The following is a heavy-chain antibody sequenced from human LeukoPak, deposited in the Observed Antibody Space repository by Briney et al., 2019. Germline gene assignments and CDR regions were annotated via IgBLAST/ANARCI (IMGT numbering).Heavy chain of an antibody. CDR3: ARCTASCYANAFDV. J-gene: IGHJ3*01. CDR1: GFTFSSYA. V-gene: IGHV3-23*01. CDR2: ITDSGDST. D-gene: IGHD2-2*01. Sequence: GGSLRLSCAASGFTFSSYAMSWVRQVPGKGLEWVSGITDSGDSTYYADSVKGRFTISRDNSRNTLYLQMNGLRAEDTAVYYCARCTASCYANAFDVWGQGTLLTVSS.